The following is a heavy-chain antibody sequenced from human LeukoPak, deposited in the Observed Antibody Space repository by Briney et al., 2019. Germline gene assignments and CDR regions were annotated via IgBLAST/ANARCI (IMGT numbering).Heavy chain of an antibody. CDR1: GFTFDDYG. Sequence: PGGSLRLSCAASGFTFDDYGMSWVRQAPGKGLEWVSCIKWNGGSTGYADSVKGRFTISRDNAKNSLYLQMNSLRAEDTALYYCARNSGAGYYFYMDVWGKGTAVTVSS. CDR3: ARNSGAGYYFYMDV. CDR2: IKWNGGST. D-gene: IGHD3-10*01. J-gene: IGHJ6*03. V-gene: IGHV3-20*04.